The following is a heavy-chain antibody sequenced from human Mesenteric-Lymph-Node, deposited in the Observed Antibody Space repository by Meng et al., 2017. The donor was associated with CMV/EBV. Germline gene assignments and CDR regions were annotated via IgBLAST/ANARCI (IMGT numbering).Heavy chain of an antibody. J-gene: IGHJ5*02. CDR3: ARGTVVVVPAAIYFWFDP. V-gene: IGHV4-34*01. CDR2: VNHSGSS. Sequence: SFSGYYWSWIRQHPGKGLEWIGEVNHSGSSNYNTSLKSRVTISVDTSKNQFSLKLSSVTAADTAVYYCARGTVVVVPAAIYFWFDPWGQGTLVTVSS. D-gene: IGHD2-2*01. CDR1: SFSGYY.